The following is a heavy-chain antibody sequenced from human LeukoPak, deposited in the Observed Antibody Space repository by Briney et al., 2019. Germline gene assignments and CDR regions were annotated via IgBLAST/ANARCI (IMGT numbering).Heavy chain of an antibody. CDR2: ISASGSAT. CDR3: ARGPNSNWSGLDF. V-gene: IGHV3-23*01. D-gene: IGHD6-6*01. CDR1: GFIFSNYG. Sequence: GGSLRLSCAASGFIFSNYGMNWVRQAPGKGLEWVAAISASGSATSYADSVRGRFTISRDNSKSTAYLQMNSLRAEDTAVYYCARGPNSNWSGLDFWGQGTLLTVSS. J-gene: IGHJ4*02.